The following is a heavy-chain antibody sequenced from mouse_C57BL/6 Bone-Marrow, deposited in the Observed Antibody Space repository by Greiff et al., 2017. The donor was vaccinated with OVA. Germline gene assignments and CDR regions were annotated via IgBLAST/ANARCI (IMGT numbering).Heavy chain of an antibody. CDR3: ARRGYYGSGYFDV. J-gene: IGHJ1*03. D-gene: IGHD1-1*01. Sequence: EVQLQESGGGLVQPGGSLKLSCAASGFTFSDYGMAWVRQAPRKGPEWVAFISNLAYSIYYADTVTGRFTISRENATNTMYLEMSSLRSEDTAMDDCARRGYYGSGYFDVWGTGTTVTVSS. CDR1: GFTFSDYG. CDR2: ISNLAYSI. V-gene: IGHV5-15*01.